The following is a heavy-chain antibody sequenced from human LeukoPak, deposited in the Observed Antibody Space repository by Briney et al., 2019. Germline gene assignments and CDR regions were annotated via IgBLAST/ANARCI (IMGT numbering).Heavy chain of an antibody. V-gene: IGHV4-31*03. D-gene: IGHD3-10*01. CDR3: ARGTRPYGEHEAFDI. J-gene: IGHJ3*02. CDR2: IYYSGST. CDR1: GGSISSGGYY. Sequence: SETLSLTCTVSGGSISSGGYYWSWIRQHPGKGLEWIGYIYYSGSTYYNPSLQSRVTISVDTSKNQFSLKVSSVSAADTAVYYCARGTRPYGEHEAFDIWGHGTTVTVSP.